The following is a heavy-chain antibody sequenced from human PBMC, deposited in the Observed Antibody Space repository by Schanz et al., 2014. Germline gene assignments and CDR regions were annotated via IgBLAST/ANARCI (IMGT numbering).Heavy chain of an antibody. J-gene: IGHJ4*02. CDR1: GYTFTWSG. D-gene: IGHD1-1*01. Sequence: QVQLVQSGGEVKTPGASMKVSCKASGYTFTWSGISWVRQAPGQGLEWLGRFTHISQKFQGRVTMTRDTSSTTAYMELNSLRSDDTAVYYCVRELSGGTFDYWGQGALVTVSS. CDR3: VRELSGGTFDY. V-gene: IGHV1-18*01. CDR2: RFT.